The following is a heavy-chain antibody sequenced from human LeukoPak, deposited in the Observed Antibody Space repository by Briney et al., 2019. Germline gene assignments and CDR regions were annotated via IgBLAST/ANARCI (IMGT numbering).Heavy chain of an antibody. J-gene: IGHJ2*01. CDR2: INHSGST. Sequence: SETLSLICAVYGGSFSGYYWSWIRQPPGKGLEWIGEINHSGSTNYNPSLKSRVTISVDTSKNQFSLKLSSVTAADTAVYYCARGLGRYCTNGVCYTGYFDLWGRGTLVTVSS. CDR1: GGSFSGYY. V-gene: IGHV4-34*01. CDR3: ARGLGRYCTNGVCYTGYFDL. D-gene: IGHD2-8*01.